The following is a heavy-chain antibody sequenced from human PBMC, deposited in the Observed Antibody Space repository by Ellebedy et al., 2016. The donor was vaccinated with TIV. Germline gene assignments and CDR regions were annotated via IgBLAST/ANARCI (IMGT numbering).Heavy chain of an antibody. CDR2: ISSSSSYI. Sequence: GESLKISXAASGFTFSSYSVNWVRQAPGKGLEWVSSISSSSSYIYYADSVKGRFTISRDNAKNSLYLQMNSLRAEDTAVYYCARVNNWNYVAFDIWGQGTMVTVSS. CDR3: ARVNNWNYVAFDI. V-gene: IGHV3-21*01. J-gene: IGHJ3*02. D-gene: IGHD1-7*01. CDR1: GFTFSSYS.